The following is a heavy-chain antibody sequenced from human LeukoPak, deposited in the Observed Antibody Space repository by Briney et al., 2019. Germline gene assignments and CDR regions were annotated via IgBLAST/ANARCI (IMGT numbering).Heavy chain of an antibody. V-gene: IGHV1-2*06. CDR1: GYTFTGYY. Sequence: ASVKVTCKASGYTFTGYYMHWVRQAPGQGLEWMGRINPNSGGTNYAQKFQGRVTMTRDTSISTAYMELSRLRSDDTAVYYCARVCVRGAFDIWGQGTMVTVSS. D-gene: IGHD3-10*02. CDR3: ARVCVRGAFDI. J-gene: IGHJ3*02. CDR2: INPNSGGT.